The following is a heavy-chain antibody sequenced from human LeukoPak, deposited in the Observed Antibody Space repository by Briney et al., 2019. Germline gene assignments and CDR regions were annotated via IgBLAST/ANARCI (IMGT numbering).Heavy chain of an antibody. D-gene: IGHD6-19*01. CDR3: ARDSSGWYYFDY. V-gene: IGHV3-48*03. CDR2: ISRSSGSSI. CDR1: GFTFSNYE. J-gene: IGHJ4*02. Sequence: GGSLRLSCAASGFTFSNYEMNWVRQAPGKGLEWVSYISRSSGSSIYYADSVKGRFTISRDNAKNSLYLQMNSLRAEDTAVYYCARDSSGWYYFDYWGQEILVTVSS.